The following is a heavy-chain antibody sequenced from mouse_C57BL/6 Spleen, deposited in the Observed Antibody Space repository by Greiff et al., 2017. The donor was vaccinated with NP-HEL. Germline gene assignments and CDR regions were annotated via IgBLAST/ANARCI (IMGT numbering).Heavy chain of an antibody. CDR1: GFTFSSYG. V-gene: IGHV5-6*01. D-gene: IGHD1-1*01. CDR2: ISSGGSYT. J-gene: IGHJ4*01. CDR3: ARLITTVVAKAMDY. Sequence: EVKVVESGGDLVKPGGSLKLSCAASGFTFSSYGMSWVRQTPDKRLEWVATISSGGSYTYYPDSVKGRFTISRDNAKNTLYLQMSSLKSEDTAMYYCARLITTVVAKAMDYWGQGTSVTVSS.